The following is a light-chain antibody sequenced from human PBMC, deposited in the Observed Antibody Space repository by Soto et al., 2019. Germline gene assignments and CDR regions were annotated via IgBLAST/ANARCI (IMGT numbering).Light chain of an antibody. J-gene: IGKJ2*03. CDR3: TQAAHFPLS. Sequence: ETVMTQTPLSLPVTLGQPASISCSSSQSPVYSDGNTYLSWLQQRPGQPPRLLIYKISNRVAGVQDRCSGSGAGTDFTLRISRVEAEDVVVYYCTQAAHFPLSFGQGTRLEIK. CDR1: QSPVYSDGNTY. V-gene: IGKV2-24*01. CDR2: KIS.